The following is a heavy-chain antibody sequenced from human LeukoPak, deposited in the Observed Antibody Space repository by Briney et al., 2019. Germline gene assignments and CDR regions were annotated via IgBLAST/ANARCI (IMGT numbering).Heavy chain of an antibody. V-gene: IGHV4-4*07. CDR2: IYTSGST. CDR1: GFTFTNHA. CDR3: ARGPTGPNHRVGAFDI. D-gene: IGHD1-14*01. J-gene: IGHJ3*02. Sequence: GSVRLSCTASGFTFTNHAMSWIRQPAGKGLEWIGRIYTSGSTNYNPSLKSRVTMSVDTSKNQFSLKLSSVTAADTAVYYCARGPTGPNHRVGAFDIWGQGTMVTVSS.